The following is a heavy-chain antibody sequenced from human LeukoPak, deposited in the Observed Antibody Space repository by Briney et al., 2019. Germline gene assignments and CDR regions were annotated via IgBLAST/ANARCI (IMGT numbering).Heavy chain of an antibody. CDR3: ARPHYDILTGYYYYHDMDV. D-gene: IGHD3-9*01. V-gene: IGHV5-51*01. Sequence: GESLKISCLASGYSFTNYWIGWVRQVPGKGLEWMGIIYPGDSDTRYSPSFQGQVTISADKSISTACLQWSSLKASDTAMYYCARPHYDILTGYYYYHDMDVWGQGTTVTVSS. CDR1: GYSFTNYW. CDR2: IYPGDSDT. J-gene: IGHJ6*02.